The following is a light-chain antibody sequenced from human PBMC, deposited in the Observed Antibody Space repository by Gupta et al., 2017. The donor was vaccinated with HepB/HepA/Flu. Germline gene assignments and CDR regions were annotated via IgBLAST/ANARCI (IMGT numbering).Light chain of an antibody. CDR3: CSYAGSSTFVV. V-gene: IGLV2-23*02. J-gene: IGLJ2*01. CDR2: EVS. Sequence: QYALPQPASVSGSPGPSITITCTGTSSDVGSYNLVSWYQQHPDKAPKLMIYEVSKRPSGVSSRFSGSKSGNTASLTISGLQAEDEADYYCCSYAGSSTFVVFGGGTKLTVL. CDR1: SSDVGSYNL.